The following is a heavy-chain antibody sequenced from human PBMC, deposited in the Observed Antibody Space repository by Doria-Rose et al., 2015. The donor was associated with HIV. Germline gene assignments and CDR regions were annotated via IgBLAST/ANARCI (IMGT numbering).Heavy chain of an antibody. CDR3: AKAPIIGPKYYFYMDV. V-gene: IGHV3-9*01. CDR1: GFSFESYA. Sequence: VQLQESGGGLVQPGRSLGPSCVGSGFSFESYAMHWVRLAPGKGLEWDAGISWDSGAKGNADSVEGRFTISRDNAKKSVYLEMRSLRPEDTAFYYCAKAPIIGPKYYFYMDVWGKGTSVTVSS. CDR2: ISWDSGAK. J-gene: IGHJ6*03. D-gene: IGHD3-3*01.